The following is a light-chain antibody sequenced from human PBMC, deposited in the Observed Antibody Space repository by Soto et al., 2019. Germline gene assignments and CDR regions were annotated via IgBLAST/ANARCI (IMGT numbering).Light chain of an antibody. V-gene: IGKV1-39*01. J-gene: IGKJ4*01. Sequence: DIQMTQSPSSLSTSVGDRVTITCRASQGISTFLNWYQQKPGKAPRLLIYAASRLQSGVPARFSGSGAETDFTLTITSLQPEDFGIDYCQQSYATVRTFGVGTNVE. CDR1: QGISTF. CDR2: AAS. CDR3: QQSYATVRT.